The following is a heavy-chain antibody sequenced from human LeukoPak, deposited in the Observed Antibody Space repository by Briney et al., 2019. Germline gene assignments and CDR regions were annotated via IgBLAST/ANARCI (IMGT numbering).Heavy chain of an antibody. V-gene: IGHV4-59*01. J-gene: IGHJ6*02. CDR1: GGSISSYY. D-gene: IGHD2-2*01. Sequence: SETLSLTCTVSGGSISSYYWSWIRQPPGKGLEWIGYIYYSGSTNYNPSLKSRVTISVDTSKNQFSLKLSSVTAADTAVYYCARDRWVGYCSSTSCSGPLYYYYYGMDVWGQGTTVTVSS. CDR3: ARDRWVGYCSSTSCSGPLYYYYYGMDV. CDR2: IYYSGST.